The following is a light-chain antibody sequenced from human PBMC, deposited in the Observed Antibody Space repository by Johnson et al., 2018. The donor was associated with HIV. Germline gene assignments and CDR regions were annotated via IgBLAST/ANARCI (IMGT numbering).Light chain of an antibody. CDR3: GTWDSGLSAHYV. J-gene: IGLJ1*01. CDR2: ENN. Sequence: QSVLTQPPSVSAAPGQEVIISCSGSTSNVGNNFVSWYQQFPGRAPKLLIYENNKRPSGIPDRFSGSKSGTSATLGIAGLQTGDEADYYCGTWDSGLSAHYVFGTGTKVTVL. V-gene: IGLV1-51*02. CDR1: TSNVGNNF.